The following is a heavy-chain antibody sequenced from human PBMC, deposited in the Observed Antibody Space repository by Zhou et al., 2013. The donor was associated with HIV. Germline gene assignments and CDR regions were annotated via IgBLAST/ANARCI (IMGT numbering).Heavy chain of an antibody. D-gene: IGHD5-18*01. CDR3: ARTRGWIQLSGLRADAFDI. Sequence: QVQLVQSGAEVKKPGASVKVSCKASGYTFTGYYMHWVRQAPGQGLEWMGGIIPIFGTATYAQKFQGRVTITXDESTSTAYMELSSLRSEDTAVYYCARTRGWIQLSGLRADAFDIWGQGTMVTVSS. CDR2: IIPIFGTA. J-gene: IGHJ3*02. CDR1: GYTFTGYY. V-gene: IGHV1-69*01.